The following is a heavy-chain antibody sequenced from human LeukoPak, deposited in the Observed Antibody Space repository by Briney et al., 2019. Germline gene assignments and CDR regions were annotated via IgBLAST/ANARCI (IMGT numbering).Heavy chain of an antibody. CDR3: ARGSTMMTTWPEF. D-gene: IGHD3-22*01. V-gene: IGHV3-33*01. J-gene: IGHJ4*02. CDR2: IRYDEENT. Sequence: PGRSLRLSCATSGFTFSSYGIHWVRQAPGKGLEWVAVIRYDEENTYYGDSVKGRFTISRDNSKKTLYLQMNSLRAEDTAVYYCARGSTMMTTWPEFWGQGTLVTVSS. CDR1: GFTFSSYG.